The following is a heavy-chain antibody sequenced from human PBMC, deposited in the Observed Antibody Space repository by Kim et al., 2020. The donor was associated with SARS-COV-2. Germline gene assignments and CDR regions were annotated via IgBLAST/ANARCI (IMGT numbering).Heavy chain of an antibody. CDR1: GFTFGDYA. CDR3: AKDIAYDSSGGFDY. J-gene: IGHJ4*02. CDR2: ISWNSGSI. D-gene: IGHD3-22*01. V-gene: IGHV3-9*01. Sequence: GGSLRLSCAASGFTFGDYAMHWVRQAPGKGLEWVSGISWNSGSIGYADSVKGRFTISRDNAKNSLYLQMNSLRAEDTALYYCAKDIAYDSSGGFDYWGQGTLVTVSS.